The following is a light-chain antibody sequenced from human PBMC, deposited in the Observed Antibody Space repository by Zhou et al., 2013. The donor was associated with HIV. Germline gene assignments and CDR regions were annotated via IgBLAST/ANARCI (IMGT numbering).Light chain of an antibody. CDR2: GAS. V-gene: IGKV3D-20*02. Sequence: EIVLTQSPGTLSLSPGERATLSCRASQSVRGSYLAWYQQKPGHSPRLLIYGASARATGIPDRFSGSGFGTDFTLTISRLEPEDFAIYYCQQRRNWPITFGQGTRLEIK. CDR3: QQRRNWPIT. J-gene: IGKJ5*01. CDR1: QSVRGSY.